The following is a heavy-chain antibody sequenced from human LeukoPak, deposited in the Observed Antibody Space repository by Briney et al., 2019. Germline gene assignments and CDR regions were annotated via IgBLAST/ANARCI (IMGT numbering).Heavy chain of an antibody. CDR2: IYYSGST. V-gene: IGHV4-39*07. Sequence: SETLSLTCTVSGGSISSSSYYWGWIRQPPGKGLEWIGSIYYSGSTYYNPSLKSRVTTSVDASKNQFSLKLSSVTAADTAVYYCARDRVPPRTTYYDFWSGYQPFGYFDLWGRGTLVTVSS. CDR1: GGSISSSSYY. CDR3: ARDRVPPRTTYYDFWSGYQPFGYFDL. D-gene: IGHD3-3*01. J-gene: IGHJ2*01.